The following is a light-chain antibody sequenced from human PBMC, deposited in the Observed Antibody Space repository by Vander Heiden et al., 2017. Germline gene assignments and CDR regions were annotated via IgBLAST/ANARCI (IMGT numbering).Light chain of an antibody. V-gene: IGLV1-40*01. Sequence: QSLLTQPPSVSGAPGQWVTIPCTGSSPNIGAGYAVHWYQQLPGTAPKLLIYHNNDRPSGVPDRFSGSKSGTSASLAITGLQAEDEADYYCQSYDSTLSAVVFGGGTKLTVL. CDR2: HNN. CDR1: SPNIGAGYA. CDR3: QSYDSTLSAVV. J-gene: IGLJ3*02.